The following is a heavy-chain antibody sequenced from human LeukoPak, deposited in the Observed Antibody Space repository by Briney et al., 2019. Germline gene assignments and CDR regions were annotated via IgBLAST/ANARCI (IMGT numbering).Heavy chain of an antibody. CDR3: ARDDTYYYDSSGYGFDY. J-gene: IGHJ4*02. D-gene: IGHD3-22*01. CDR2: IIPILGIA. Sequence: SAKVSCKASGGTFSSYAISWARQAPGQGLEWMGRIIPILGIANYAQKFQGRVTITADKSTSTAYMELSSLRSEDTAVYYCARDDTYYYDSSGYGFDYWGQGTLVTVSS. CDR1: GGTFSSYA. V-gene: IGHV1-69*04.